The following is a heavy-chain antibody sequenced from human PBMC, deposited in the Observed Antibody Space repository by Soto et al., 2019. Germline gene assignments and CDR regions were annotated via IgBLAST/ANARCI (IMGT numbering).Heavy chain of an antibody. V-gene: IGHV3-23*01. CDR3: AKDGKVAVAVHLDYYYGMDV. CDR2: ISGSGGST. J-gene: IGHJ6*02. D-gene: IGHD6-19*01. CDR1: GFTFSSYA. Sequence: EVQLLESGGGLVQPGGSLRLSCAASGFTFSSYAMSWVRQAPGKGLEWVSAISGSGGSTYYADSVKGRFTISRDNSKNTLYLQMNSPRAEDTAVYYCAKDGKVAVAVHLDYYYGMDVWGQGTTVTVSS.